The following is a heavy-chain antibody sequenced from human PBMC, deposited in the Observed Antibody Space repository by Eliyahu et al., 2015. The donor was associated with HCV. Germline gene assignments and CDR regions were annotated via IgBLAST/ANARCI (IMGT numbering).Heavy chain of an antibody. CDR1: GGSFSGYY. V-gene: IGHV4-34*01. Sequence: QVQLQQWGAGLLKPSETLSLTCAVYGGSFSGYYWSWIRQPPGKGLEWIGEINHSGSTNYNPSLKSRVTISVDTSKNQFSLKLSSVTAADTAVYYCARAPPRAKYYYGSGSYYPPPYYFDYWGQGTLVTVSS. J-gene: IGHJ4*02. CDR3: ARAPPRAKYYYGSGSYYPPPYYFDY. CDR2: INHSGST. D-gene: IGHD3-10*01.